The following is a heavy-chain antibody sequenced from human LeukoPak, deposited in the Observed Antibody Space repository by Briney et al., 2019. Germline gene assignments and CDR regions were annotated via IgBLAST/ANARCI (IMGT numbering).Heavy chain of an antibody. J-gene: IGHJ4*02. CDR3: ARDIAHGYNEDRHFDY. CDR1: GYTFTTYD. Sequence: ASVKVSCKASGYTFTTYDINWVRQATGQGLEWMGWMNPNSGNTGYVQKFQGRVTMTRDTSISTAYMELSSLTSEDTAIYYCARDIAHGYNEDRHFDYWGQGTLVTVSS. D-gene: IGHD5-24*01. CDR2: MNPNSGNT. V-gene: IGHV1-8*01.